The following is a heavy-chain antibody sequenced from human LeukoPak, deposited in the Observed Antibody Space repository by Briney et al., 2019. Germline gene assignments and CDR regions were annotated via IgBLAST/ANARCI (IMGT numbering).Heavy chain of an antibody. CDR2: ISAYNGNT. Sequence: GESLKISCKGSGYTFTSYGISWVRQAPGQGLEWMGWISAYNGNTNYAQKLQGRVTMTTDTSTSTAYMELRSLRSDDTAVYYCAREERYFDWLSGDFDYWGQGTLVTVSS. CDR1: GYTFTSYG. D-gene: IGHD3-9*01. J-gene: IGHJ4*02. CDR3: AREERYFDWLSGDFDY. V-gene: IGHV1-18*04.